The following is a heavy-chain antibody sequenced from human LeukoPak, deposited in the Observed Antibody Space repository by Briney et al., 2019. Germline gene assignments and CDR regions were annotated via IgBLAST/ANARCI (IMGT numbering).Heavy chain of an antibody. D-gene: IGHD3-22*01. J-gene: IGHJ4*02. CDR1: GYIFTGYY. Sequence: ASVKVSCKASGYIFTGYYMHWVRQAPGQGREGMAWINPNSGGTNYDKKFQGRVTMTRDTSIRTAYMELTRLKSDDTAVYYCARGPPYYYDTSGYYYAYWGQGTLVTVSS. CDR2: INPNSGGT. CDR3: ARGPPYYYDTSGYYYAY. V-gene: IGHV1-2*02.